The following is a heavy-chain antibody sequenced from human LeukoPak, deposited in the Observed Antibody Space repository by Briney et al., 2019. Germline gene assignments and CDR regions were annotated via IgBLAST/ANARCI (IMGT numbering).Heavy chain of an antibody. V-gene: IGHV4-39*07. CDR1: GDSINTHTNY. CDR3: ARGRTESKRWSYYYDSSGYYYSHYFDY. CDR2: IYYSGTT. Sequence: SETLSLTCTVSGDSINTHTNYWGWVRQPPGKELEWIGAIYYSGTTNYNPSLKSRVTISVDTSKNQFSLKLSSVTAADTAVYYCARGRTESKRWSYYYDSSGYYYSHYFDYWGQGTLVTVSS. D-gene: IGHD3-22*01. J-gene: IGHJ4*02.